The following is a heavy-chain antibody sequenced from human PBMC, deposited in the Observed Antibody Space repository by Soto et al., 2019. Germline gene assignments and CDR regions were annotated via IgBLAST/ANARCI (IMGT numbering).Heavy chain of an antibody. CDR3: ARGVHYDSSGYYYFY. J-gene: IGHJ4*02. CDR2: ITPIFGTA. D-gene: IGHD3-22*01. V-gene: IGHV1-69*13. CDR1: GGTFSSYA. Sequence: SVKVSCKASGGTFSSYAIDWVRQAPGQGLEWMGGITPIFGTANYAQKFRGRITITADESTSTAYMELRSLGSEDTAVYYCARGVHYDSSGYYYFYWGQGTLVTVSS.